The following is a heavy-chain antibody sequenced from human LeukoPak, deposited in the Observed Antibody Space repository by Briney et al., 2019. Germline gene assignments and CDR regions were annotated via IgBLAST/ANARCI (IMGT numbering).Heavy chain of an antibody. CDR1: GGSISRSSYY. Sequence: SETLSLTCTISGGSISRSSYYWGWIRQPPGKGLEWIGSIYYSGNTYYNPSLKSRVTISVDTSKNQFSLKLSSVTAADTAVYYCARVVGATIDYWGQGTLVTVSS. CDR3: ARVVGATIDY. V-gene: IGHV4-39*07. CDR2: IYYSGNT. J-gene: IGHJ4*02. D-gene: IGHD1-26*01.